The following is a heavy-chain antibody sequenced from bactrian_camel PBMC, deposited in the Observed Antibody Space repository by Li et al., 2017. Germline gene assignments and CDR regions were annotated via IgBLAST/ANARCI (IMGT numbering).Heavy chain of an antibody. J-gene: IGHJ4*01. V-gene: IGHV3S25*01. Sequence: QVQLVESGGGSVQAGGSLRLSCAASGYTYSNYSMAWIRQRPGKEREGVAAIYTGGGTTYYGDSVQGRFTISRDNAKNTVSLQMYSLKPEDTAVYYCARSFKKDPSYWGQGTQVTVS. CDR2: IYTGGGTT. CDR3: ARSFKKDPSY. CDR1: GYTYSNYS.